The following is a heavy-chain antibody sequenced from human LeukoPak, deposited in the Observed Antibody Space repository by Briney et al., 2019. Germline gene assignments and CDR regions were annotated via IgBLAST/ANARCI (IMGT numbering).Heavy chain of an antibody. CDR1: GGSISSYY. CDR2: IYYSGST. D-gene: IGHD6-13*01. J-gene: IGHJ3*02. CDR3: ARFVGSSWLAFDI. V-gene: IGHV4-59*01. Sequence: SETLSLTCTVSGGSISSYYWSWIRQPPGKGLEWIGYIYYSGSTNYNPSLKSRVTISLDTSKNHFSLRLNSVTAADTAVYYCARFVGSSWLAFDIWGQGTMVTVSS.